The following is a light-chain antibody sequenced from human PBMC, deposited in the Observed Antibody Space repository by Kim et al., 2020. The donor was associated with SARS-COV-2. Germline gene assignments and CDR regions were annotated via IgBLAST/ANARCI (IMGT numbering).Light chain of an antibody. J-gene: IGLJ2*01. CDR2: DIT. CDR3: LLYYSGVRV. V-gene: IGLV7-46*01. Sequence: PGETVTLTCGSSTGAVTSGHFPYWFQHKPGQAPSTLIYDITQRHSWTPTRFSGSLLGDKAALTLSGAQPEDEADYYCLLYYSGVRVFGGGTQLTVL. CDR1: TGAVTSGHF.